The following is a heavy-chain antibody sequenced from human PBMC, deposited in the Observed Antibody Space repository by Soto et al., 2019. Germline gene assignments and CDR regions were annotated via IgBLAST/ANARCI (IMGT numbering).Heavy chain of an antibody. V-gene: IGHV1-46*01. CDR2: INPADATT. CDR3: ARASSRYCSRSSCYGDY. Sequence: APVKGDCKTAGYALSVDFGDCGPQATGQGLERMGIINPADATTSYPHKFQGTLTMTRDTSTNTAYMELTSLTSEDTAVYYCARASSRYCSRSSCYGDYWGQGTLVTVSS. J-gene: IGHJ4*02. D-gene: IGHD2-2*01. CDR1: GYALSVDF.